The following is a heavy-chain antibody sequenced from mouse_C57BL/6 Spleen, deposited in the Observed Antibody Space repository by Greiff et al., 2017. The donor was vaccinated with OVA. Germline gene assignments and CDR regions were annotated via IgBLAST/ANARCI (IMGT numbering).Heavy chain of an antibody. CDR1: GYSFTSYY. J-gene: IGHJ2*01. CDR3: ARGDGYYLYFDY. Sequence: VQLQQSGPELVKPGASVKISCKASGYSFTSYYIHWVKQRPGQGLEWIGWIYPGSGNTKYNEKFKGKATLTADTSSSTAYMQLSSLTSEDSAVYYCARGDGYYLYFDYWGQGTTLTVSS. CDR2: IYPGSGNT. V-gene: IGHV1-66*01. D-gene: IGHD2-3*01.